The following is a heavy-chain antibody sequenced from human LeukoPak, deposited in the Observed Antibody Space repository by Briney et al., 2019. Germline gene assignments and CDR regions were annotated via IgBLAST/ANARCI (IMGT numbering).Heavy chain of an antibody. J-gene: IGHJ4*02. Sequence: PGGSLRRSCAASGFTVSSNYMSWVRQAPGKGLEWVSVIYSGGSTYFTDSVKGRFTASRDNSKNTLYLQMNGLRAEDTAIYYCARGSRWYPDYWGQGTLVTVSS. CDR2: IYSGGST. V-gene: IGHV3-53*01. D-gene: IGHD6-19*01. CDR1: GFTVSSNY. CDR3: ARGSRWYPDY.